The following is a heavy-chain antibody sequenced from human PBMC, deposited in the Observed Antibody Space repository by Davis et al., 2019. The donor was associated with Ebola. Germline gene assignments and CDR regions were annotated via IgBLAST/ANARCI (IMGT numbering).Heavy chain of an antibody. D-gene: IGHD5-24*01. J-gene: IGHJ4*02. CDR2: INTNTGNP. V-gene: IGHV7-4-1*02. Sequence: AASVKVSCKASGYTFTSYAMNWVRQAPGQGLEWMGWINTNTGNPTYAQGFTGRFVFSLDTSVSTAYLQISSLKAEDTAVYYCATFFEMATTFIDYWGQGTLVTVSS. CDR1: GYTFTSYA. CDR3: ATFFEMATTFIDY.